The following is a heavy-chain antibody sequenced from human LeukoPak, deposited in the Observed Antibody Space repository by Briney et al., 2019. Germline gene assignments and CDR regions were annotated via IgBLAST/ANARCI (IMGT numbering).Heavy chain of an antibody. D-gene: IGHD3-16*02. CDR1: GYTFTSYT. CDR3: ARGHDFVWGSYRTSFDY. J-gene: IGHJ4*02. V-gene: IGHV1-18*04. Sequence: GASVKVSCKASGYTFTSYTITWVRQAPGQGLEWMGWISAYNGNTNYAQKFQDRVTMTTDTSTSTAYMELRSLRSDDTAVYYCARGHDFVWGSYRTSFDYWGQGTLVTVSS. CDR2: ISAYNGNT.